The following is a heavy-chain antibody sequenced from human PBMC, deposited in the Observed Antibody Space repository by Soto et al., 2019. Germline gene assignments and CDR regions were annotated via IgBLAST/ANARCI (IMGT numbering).Heavy chain of an antibody. CDR2: INLSSGNP. CDR1: GYTYTNYY. J-gene: IGHJ4*02. Sequence: QVHLVQSGAEVKKPGASVKISCNASGYTYTNYYMHWVRQAPGQGLEWMGIINLSSGNPSYAQRFQGRGTMTRDTATTTGYMELSSLRSEDTGVYYCASGACSGECYSDYWGQGTLVTVSS. V-gene: IGHV1-46*01. D-gene: IGHD2-21*01. CDR3: ASGACSGECYSDY.